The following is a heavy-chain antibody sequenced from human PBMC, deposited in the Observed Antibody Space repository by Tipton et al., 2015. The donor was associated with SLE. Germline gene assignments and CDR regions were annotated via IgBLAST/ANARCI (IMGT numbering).Heavy chain of an antibody. J-gene: IGHJ4*02. CDR2: ISWNSGSI. D-gene: IGHD1-26*01. Sequence: SLRLSCAASGFTFDDYAMHWVRQAPGKGLEWVSGISWNSGSIGYADSVKGRFTISRDNAKNSLYPQMNSLRAEDTAVYYCARAGYSGSYLDYWGQGTLVTVSS. V-gene: IGHV3-9*01. CDR3: ARAGYSGSYLDY. CDR1: GFTFDDYA.